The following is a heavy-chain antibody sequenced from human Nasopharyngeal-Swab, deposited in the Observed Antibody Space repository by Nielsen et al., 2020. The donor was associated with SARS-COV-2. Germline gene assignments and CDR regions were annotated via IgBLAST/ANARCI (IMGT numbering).Heavy chain of an antibody. D-gene: IGHD4-17*01. CDR1: GDGVSSSSAA. Sequence: TFSLSSVICGDGVSSSSAAWNWIRQSPSRGLEWLGRTYYRSKWYNDYAVSVKSRITINPDTSKNQFSLHLNSVTPEDTAVYYCARARGAYGDYYYYYYTDVWGKGTTVTVSS. CDR2: TYYRSKWYN. V-gene: IGHV6-1*01. J-gene: IGHJ6*03. CDR3: ARARGAYGDYYYYYYTDV.